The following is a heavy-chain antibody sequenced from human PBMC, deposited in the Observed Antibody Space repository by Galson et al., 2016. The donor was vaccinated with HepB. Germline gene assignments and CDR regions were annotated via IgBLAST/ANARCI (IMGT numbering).Heavy chain of an antibody. D-gene: IGHD3-9*01. CDR3: AKSGVEYYDILTGFDS. J-gene: IGHJ4*02. CDR2: ISYDGSKK. V-gene: IGHV3-30*18. CDR1: GFTFSNYG. Sequence: SLRLSCAASGFTFSNYGMHWVRQAPGKGLEWVALISYDGSKKFHVDSVKGRFTISRDHSKNTLHLQMNSLRPEDTAVYYCAKSGVEYYDILTGFDSWGQGTLVTVSS.